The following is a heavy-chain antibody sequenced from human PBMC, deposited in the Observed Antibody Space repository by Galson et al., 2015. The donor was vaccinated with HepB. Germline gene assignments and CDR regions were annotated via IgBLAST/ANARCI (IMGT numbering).Heavy chain of an antibody. J-gene: IGHJ6*02. CDR1: GLTFSNAW. Sequence: SLRLSCAASGLTFSNAWMSWVRQAPGKGLEWVGRIKSKAHGGTADYAAPVRGGFTISRDDSKNTLYLQMNSLKSEDTAVYYCATVDFWSGYYYYYFAMDVWGQGTTVTVSS. V-gene: IGHV3-15*01. D-gene: IGHD3-3*01. CDR2: IKSKAHGGTA. CDR3: ATVDFWSGYYYYYFAMDV.